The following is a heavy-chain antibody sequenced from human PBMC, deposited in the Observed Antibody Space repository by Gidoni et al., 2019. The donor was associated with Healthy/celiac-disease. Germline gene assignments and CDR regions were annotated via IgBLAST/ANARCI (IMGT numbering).Heavy chain of an antibody. Sequence: GGGLVKPGGSLRLSCAASGFTFSDYYMSWIRQAPGKGLEWVSYISSSSSYTNYADSLKGRFTISRDNAKNSLYLQMNSLRAEDTAVYYCARGTTGTYFAFDIWGQGTMVTVSS. J-gene: IGHJ3*02. CDR2: ISSSSSYT. CDR1: GFTFSDYY. D-gene: IGHD1-1*01. V-gene: IGHV3-11*03. CDR3: ARGTTGTYFAFDI.